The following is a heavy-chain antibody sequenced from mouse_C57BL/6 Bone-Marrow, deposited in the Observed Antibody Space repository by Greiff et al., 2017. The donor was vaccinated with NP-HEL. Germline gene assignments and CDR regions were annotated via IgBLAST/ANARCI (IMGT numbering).Heavy chain of an antibody. Sequence: QVQLQQPGAELVRPGTSVKLSCKASGYTFTSYWMHWVKQRPGQGLEWIGVIDPSDSYTNYNQKFKGKATLTVDTSSSTAYMQICSLTSEDSAVYDCAYYSNSPFAYWGQGTLVTVAA. CDR1: GYTFTSYW. J-gene: IGHJ3*01. V-gene: IGHV1-59*01. CDR3: AYYSNSPFAY. CDR2: IDPSDSYT. D-gene: IGHD2-5*01.